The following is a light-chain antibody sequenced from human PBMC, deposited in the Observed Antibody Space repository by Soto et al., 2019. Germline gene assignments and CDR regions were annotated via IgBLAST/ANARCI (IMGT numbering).Light chain of an antibody. J-gene: IGLJ2*01. Sequence: QSALTQPPSASGSPGQSVTISCTGTSSDVGGYNYVSWYQQHPGKVPKVMIYEVSKRPSGVPDRFSGSKSGNTASLTVSGLQAEDEADYSCSSSAGSNNFAVFGGGTQQTVL. CDR2: EVS. CDR3: SSSAGSNNFAV. V-gene: IGLV2-8*01. CDR1: SSDVGGYNY.